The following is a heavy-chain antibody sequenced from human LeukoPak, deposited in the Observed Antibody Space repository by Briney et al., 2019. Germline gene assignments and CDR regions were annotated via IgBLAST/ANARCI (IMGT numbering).Heavy chain of an antibody. CDR2: IYYSGST. V-gene: IGHV4-39*01. J-gene: IGHJ4*02. CDR1: GGSLSSSTYY. CDR3: ARLGAYSSSWRYFDS. D-gene: IGHD6-13*01. Sequence: SETLSLTCTVSGGSLSSSTYYWGWIRQPPGKGLEWIGSIYYSGSTYYNPSLKSRVTISVDTSKNQFSLRLSSVAAADTAVYYCARLGAYSSSWRYFDSWGQGTLVTVSS.